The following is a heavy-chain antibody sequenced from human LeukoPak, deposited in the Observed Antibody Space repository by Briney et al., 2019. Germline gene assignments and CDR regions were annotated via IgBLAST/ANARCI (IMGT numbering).Heavy chain of an antibody. Sequence: SETLSLTRTVSSDSIYSSNYYWVWIRQPPRKGLEWIGSIYYSGSTYYNSSLKSRVTISVDTSKNQFSLKLSSLTAADTAVYYCARAAYCGGDCYLFDYWGQGTLVTVFS. J-gene: IGHJ4*02. CDR2: IYYSGST. D-gene: IGHD2-21*02. CDR3: ARAAYCGGDCYLFDY. CDR1: SDSIYSSNYY. V-gene: IGHV4-39*01.